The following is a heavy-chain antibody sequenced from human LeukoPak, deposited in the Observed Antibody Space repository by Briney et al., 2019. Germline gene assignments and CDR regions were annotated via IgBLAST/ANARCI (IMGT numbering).Heavy chain of an antibody. CDR2: IFYSGNT. CDR1: GGSLSTYY. V-gene: IGHV4-59*08. Sequence: PSETLSLTCSVSGGSLSTYYWTWIRQPPGKGLEWIGFIFYSGNTNYNPSLKSRVTLSIDTSKNQFSLKLISVTAADTAVYYCARPTLRNNVFDIWGQGTLVAVSS. J-gene: IGHJ3*02. CDR3: ARPTLRNNVFDI. D-gene: IGHD2-21*01.